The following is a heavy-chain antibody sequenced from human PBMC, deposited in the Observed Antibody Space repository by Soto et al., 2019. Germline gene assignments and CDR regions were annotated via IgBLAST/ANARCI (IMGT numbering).Heavy chain of an antibody. J-gene: IGHJ6*02. CDR1: GYTFTSYD. CDR3: ARTSGSSSWRGHYYYYYGMDV. Sequence: ASVKVSCKASGYTFTSYDINWVRQATGQGLEWMGWMNPNSGNTGYAQKFQGRVTMTRNTSISTAYMELSSLRSEDTAVYYCARTSGSSSWRGHYYYYYGMDVWGQGPTVTVYS. CDR2: MNPNSGNT. D-gene: IGHD6-13*01. V-gene: IGHV1-8*01.